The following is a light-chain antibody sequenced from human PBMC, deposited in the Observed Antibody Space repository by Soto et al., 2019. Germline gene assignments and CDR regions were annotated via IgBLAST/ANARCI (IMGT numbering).Light chain of an antibody. CDR2: GAY. J-gene: IGKJ1*01. V-gene: IGKV3-15*01. CDR1: QSVSSN. CDR3: QQYDKWPTWP. Sequence: EIVMTQSPATLSVYERERATLSWRGSQSVSSNLAWYQQTPRQAPRLLIYGAYSRATGIPVTFSGSGSGTEFSLTISSLQYEDFAVYYCQQYDKWPTWPFGQGTKVYIK.